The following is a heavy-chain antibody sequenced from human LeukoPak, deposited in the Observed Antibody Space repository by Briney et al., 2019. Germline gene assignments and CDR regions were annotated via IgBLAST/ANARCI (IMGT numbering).Heavy chain of an antibody. Sequence: ASVKVSCKASGYTFTSYYMHWVRQAPGQGLEWMGIINPSGGSASYAQKFQGRVTMASDTSTSTVYMELSSLRSEDTAVYYCARVRSRPKGYCSGGSCYSMSPYYGMDVWGQGTAVTVSS. CDR3: ARVRSRPKGYCSGGSCYSMSPYYGMDV. V-gene: IGHV1-46*01. J-gene: IGHJ6*02. CDR1: GYTFTSYY. CDR2: INPSGGSA. D-gene: IGHD2-15*01.